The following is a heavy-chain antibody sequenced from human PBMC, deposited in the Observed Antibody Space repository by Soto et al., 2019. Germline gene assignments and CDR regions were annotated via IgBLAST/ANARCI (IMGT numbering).Heavy chain of an antibody. V-gene: IGHV1-69*01. Sequence: QVQLVQSGAEMQQPGASVRVSCKASGGTFSKYAFSWVRQAPGQWLEWIGGNIPMFGTPNYAQKFQGRVAISADESTATVYMELSSLRSEDTAVYFCARPLRERNSYCGMAVWGQGTMVTVSS. CDR1: GGTFSKYA. CDR3: ARPLRERNSYCGMAV. CDR2: NIPMFGTP. D-gene: IGHD4-17*01. J-gene: IGHJ6*02.